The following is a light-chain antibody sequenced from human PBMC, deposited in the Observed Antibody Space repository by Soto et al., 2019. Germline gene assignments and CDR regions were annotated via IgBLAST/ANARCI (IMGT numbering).Light chain of an antibody. J-gene: IGKJ5*01. CDR3: QQYKNWPL. Sequence: IVMRQSPAAVSVSPGQRATLSCRASQSVRTTVAWYHQRPGQAPRLLIYGASTRATGIPVRFSGSGFGTEFTPTISSLQSEDFAVYYCQQYKNWPLFGQAARLEIK. CDR2: GAS. V-gene: IGKV3-15*01. CDR1: QSVRTT.